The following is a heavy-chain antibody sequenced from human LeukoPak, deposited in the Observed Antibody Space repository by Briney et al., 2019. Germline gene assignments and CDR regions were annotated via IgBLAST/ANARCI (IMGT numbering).Heavy chain of an antibody. CDR1: GFTFSSYG. CDR2: ISYDGSYK. J-gene: IGHJ4*02. CDR3: ARDLHCSGGSCYSGLHY. D-gene: IGHD2-15*01. V-gene: IGHV3-30*03. Sequence: PGGSLRLSCAASGFTFSSYGMHWVRQAPGKGLEWVAFISYDGSYKYYADSVKGRFTISRDNSKNTLYLQMNSLRPEDTAVYYCARDLHCSGGSCYSGLHYWGQGTLVTVSS.